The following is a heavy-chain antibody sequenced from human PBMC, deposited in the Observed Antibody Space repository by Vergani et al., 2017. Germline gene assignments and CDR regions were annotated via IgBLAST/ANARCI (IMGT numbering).Heavy chain of an antibody. CDR1: EFTFSNYA. J-gene: IGHJ4*02. Sequence: EVQLLESGGGLVQPGGSLRLTCAASEFTFSNYAMNWVRQAPGKGLEWVSGISGSGVGAYYTASVKGRFTISRDNSKNMLFLQMNNLRTEDTAIYYCAKQYFVSGNYLFDYWGQGTLVTVSS. V-gene: IGHV3-23*01. CDR2: ISGSGVGA. CDR3: AKQYFVSGNYLFDY. D-gene: IGHD3-10*01.